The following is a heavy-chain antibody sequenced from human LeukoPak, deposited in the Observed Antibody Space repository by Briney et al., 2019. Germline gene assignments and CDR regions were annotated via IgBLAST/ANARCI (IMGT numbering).Heavy chain of an antibody. CDR1: GFTFSSYG. CDR3: AKDHIVATILDY. D-gene: IGHD5-12*01. CDR2: ISYDGSNK. J-gene: IGHJ4*02. V-gene: IGHV3-30*18. Sequence: GGSLRLSCAASGFTFSSYGMHWVRQAPGKGLEWVAVISYDGSNKYYADSVKGRFTISRDNSKNTLYLQMNILRAEDTAVYYCAKDHIVATILDYWGQGTLVTVSS.